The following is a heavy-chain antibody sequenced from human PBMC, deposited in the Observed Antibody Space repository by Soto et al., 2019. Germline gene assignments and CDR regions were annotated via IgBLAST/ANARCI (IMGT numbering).Heavy chain of an antibody. CDR2: MSNSGDYI. V-gene: IGHV3-21*01. Sequence: PGGSLRLSCAASGFTFSRYTMIWVRQAPGKGLEWVSSMSNSGDYIYYADSVKGRFTVSRDNGKNSLYLQMNSLRAEDTAVYYCARGLEGTGWGLGTLVTVSS. D-gene: IGHD3-3*01. CDR1: GFTFSRYT. CDR3: ARGLEGTG. J-gene: IGHJ4*02.